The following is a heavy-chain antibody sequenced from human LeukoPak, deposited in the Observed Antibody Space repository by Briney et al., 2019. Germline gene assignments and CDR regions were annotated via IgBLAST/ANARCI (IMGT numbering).Heavy chain of an antibody. CDR1: GYSISSGYY. CDR2: IYHSGST. D-gene: IGHD6-13*01. CDR3: ARAAAYSSSWSPFDY. J-gene: IGHJ4*02. Sequence: SETLSLTCTVSGYSISSGYYWGWIRQPPGKGLEWIGSIYHSGSTYYNPSLKSRVTISVDTSKNQFSLKLSSVTAADTAVYYCARAAAYSSSWSPFDYWGQGTLVTVSS. V-gene: IGHV4-38-2*02.